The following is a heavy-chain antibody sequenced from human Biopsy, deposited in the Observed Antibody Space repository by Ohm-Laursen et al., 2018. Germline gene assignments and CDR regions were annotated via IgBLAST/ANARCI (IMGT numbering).Heavy chain of an antibody. CDR2: MNPDSGNT. V-gene: IGHV1-8*01. J-gene: IGHJ4*02. Sequence: ASVKVSCKVSGSRLTEVSMHWVRQAPGKGLEWMGWMNPDSGNTGYAQNFQGRVTMTRNTSISTAYMELSSLKSEDTAVYFCARDCNGDNCGVDFWGQGTLVTVS. CDR1: GSRLTEVS. CDR3: ARDCNGDNCGVDF. D-gene: IGHD2-15*01.